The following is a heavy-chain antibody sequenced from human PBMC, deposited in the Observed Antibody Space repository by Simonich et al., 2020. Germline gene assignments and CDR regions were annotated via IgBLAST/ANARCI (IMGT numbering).Heavy chain of an antibody. D-gene: IGHD6-13*01. CDR2: IYHSGRT. J-gene: IGHJ6*02. V-gene: IGHV4-38-2*01. CDR3: ARVGYSNYYYYGMDV. Sequence: QVQLQESGPGLAKPSETLSLTCAVSGYSISSGYYWGWIRQPPGKGLEWIGSIYHSGRTYYNTSLKSRVTIAVDTSKNQFSLKLSSVTAADTAVYYCARVGYSNYYYYGMDVWGQGTTVTVSS. CDR1: GYSISSGYY.